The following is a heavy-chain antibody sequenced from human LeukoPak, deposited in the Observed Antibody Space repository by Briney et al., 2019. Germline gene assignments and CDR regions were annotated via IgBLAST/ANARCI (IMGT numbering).Heavy chain of an antibody. Sequence: GGSLRLSCAASGFTFDDYAMHWVRQTPGKGLEWISLISGDGDSTQYVDSVKGRFTISRDNSKNSLYLQMNSLRAEDTALYFCEKEAFYCSSSPCYPFYYYAMDVWGQGTTVTVSS. CDR2: ISGDGDST. D-gene: IGHD2-2*01. J-gene: IGHJ6*02. V-gene: IGHV3-43*02. CDR1: GFTFDDYA. CDR3: EKEAFYCSSSPCYPFYYYAMDV.